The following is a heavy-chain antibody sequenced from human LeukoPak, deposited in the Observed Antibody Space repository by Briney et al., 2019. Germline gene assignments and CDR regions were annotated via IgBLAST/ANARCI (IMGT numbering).Heavy chain of an antibody. Sequence: GGSLRLSCAASGFSFSSYGMHWVRQAPGKGLDWVSFISYDGRETNYADSVKGRFTISRDNSKNTLYLQMNSLRAEDTAVYYCARERDDYGFDYWGQGTLATVSS. CDR2: ISYDGRET. CDR3: ARERDDYGFDY. V-gene: IGHV3-30*12. D-gene: IGHD4-17*01. J-gene: IGHJ4*02. CDR1: GFSFSSYG.